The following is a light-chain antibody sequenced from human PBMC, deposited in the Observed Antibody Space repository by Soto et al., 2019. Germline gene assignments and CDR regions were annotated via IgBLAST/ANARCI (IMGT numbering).Light chain of an antibody. CDR1: QSVSSSY. CDR2: GAS. J-gene: IGKJ1*01. V-gene: IGKV3-20*01. Sequence: EIVLTQSPGTLSLSPGERATLSCRASQSVSSSYLASYQQKPGQAPRLLIYGASSRATGIPERFSGSGSGTDVTLTISRLEPEDFEVYYCQPYGSSPRTFGQGTKVEIK. CDR3: QPYGSSPRT.